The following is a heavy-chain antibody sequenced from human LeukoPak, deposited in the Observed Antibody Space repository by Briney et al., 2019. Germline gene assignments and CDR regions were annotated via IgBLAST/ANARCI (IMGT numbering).Heavy chain of an antibody. CDR1: GGSISSYY. V-gene: IGHV4-59*01. D-gene: IGHD6-13*01. Sequence: KASETLSLTCTVSGGSISSYYWSWLRQPPGKGLEWIGYIYYSGSTNYNPSLKSRVTISVDTSKNQFSLKLSSVTAADTAVYYCAREDVYSSSWGGWFDPWGQGTLVTVSS. CDR3: AREDVYSSSWGGWFDP. CDR2: IYYSGST. J-gene: IGHJ5*02.